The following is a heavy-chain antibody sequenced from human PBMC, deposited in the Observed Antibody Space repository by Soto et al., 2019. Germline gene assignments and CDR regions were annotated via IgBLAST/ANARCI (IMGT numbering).Heavy chain of an antibody. CDR2: ISYDGSNK. Sequence: GGSLRLSCAASGFTFSSYGMHWVRQAPGKGLEWVAVISYDGSNKYYADSVKGRFTISRDNSKNTLYLQMNSLRAEDTAVYYCAKVLRLTYSGYDFDGMDVWGQGTTVTVSS. CDR3: AKVLRLTYSGYDFDGMDV. CDR1: GFTFSSYG. J-gene: IGHJ6*02. V-gene: IGHV3-30*18. D-gene: IGHD5-12*01.